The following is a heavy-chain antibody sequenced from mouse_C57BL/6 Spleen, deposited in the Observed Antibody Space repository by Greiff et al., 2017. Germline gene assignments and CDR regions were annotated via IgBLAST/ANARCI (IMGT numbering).Heavy chain of an antibody. Sequence: QVQLKQPGAELVKPGASVKLSCKASGYTFTSYWMHWVKQRPGQGLEWIGMIHPNSGSTNYNEKFKSKATLTVDKSSSTAYMQLSSLTSEDSAVYYCARSGSNYGDYWGQGTTLTVSS. J-gene: IGHJ2*01. CDR1: GYTFTSYW. V-gene: IGHV1-64*01. D-gene: IGHD3-2*02. CDR3: ARSGSNYGDY. CDR2: IHPNSGST.